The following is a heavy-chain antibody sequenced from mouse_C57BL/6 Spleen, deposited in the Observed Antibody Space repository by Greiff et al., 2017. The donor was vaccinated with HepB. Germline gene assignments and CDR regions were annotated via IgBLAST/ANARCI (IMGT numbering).Heavy chain of an antibody. J-gene: IGHJ2*01. CDR2: ISDGGSYT. Sequence: EVQVVESGGGLVKPGGSLKLSCAASGFTFSSYAMSWVRQTPEKRLEWVATISDGGSYTYYPDNVKGRFTISRDNAKNNLYLQMSHLKSEDTAMYYCARERVLLRGFDYWGQGTTLTVSS. D-gene: IGHD1-1*01. CDR3: ARERVLLRGFDY. V-gene: IGHV5-4*01. CDR1: GFTFSSYA.